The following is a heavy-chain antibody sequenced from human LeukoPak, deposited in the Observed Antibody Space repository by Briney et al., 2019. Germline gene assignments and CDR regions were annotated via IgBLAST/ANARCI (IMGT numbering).Heavy chain of an antibody. J-gene: IGHJ4*02. CDR1: GFTFSSYS. CDR3: ARDEGVYAAVAGRGIFNY. V-gene: IGHV3-21*01. Sequence: PGGSLRLSCAASGFTFSSYSMNWVRQAPGKGLEWVSSISSSSSYIYYADSVKGRFTISRDNAKNSLYLQMNSLRAEDTAVYYCARDEGVYAAVAGRGIFNYWGQGTLVTVSS. D-gene: IGHD6-19*01. CDR2: ISSSSSYI.